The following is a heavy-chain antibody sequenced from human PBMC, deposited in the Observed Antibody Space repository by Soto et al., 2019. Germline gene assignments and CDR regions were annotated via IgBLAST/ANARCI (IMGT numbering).Heavy chain of an antibody. CDR3: VRVLKSIGWDNDVFDI. Sequence: GGSLILSCAASGCSLSGYLMHWVRQAPGKGLVWVSRIDTYGSATKYADSVEGRFSISKDNAENTLYLQMNNLRADDTAVYYCVRVLKSIGWDNDVFDIWGQGTMVTVSS. D-gene: IGHD6-19*01. V-gene: IGHV3-74*01. CDR2: IDTYGSAT. J-gene: IGHJ3*02. CDR1: GCSLSGYL.